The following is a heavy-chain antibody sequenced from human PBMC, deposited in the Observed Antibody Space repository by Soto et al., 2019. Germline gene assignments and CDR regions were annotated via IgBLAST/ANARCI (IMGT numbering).Heavy chain of an antibody. CDR2: INTDGTYT. J-gene: IGHJ4*02. CDR3: AGFGYDWNGWD. CDR1: GLSFRNYW. D-gene: IGHD1-20*01. Sequence: EMQLVESGGGLVQPGGSLRLSCVASGLSFRNYWVHWVRQAPGKGLEWVSRINTDGTYTSNADPVKGRFTISRDNAKNTLYLQMNSLRVEDTAVHFCAGFGYDWNGWDWGPGTLVTVSS. V-gene: IGHV3-74*01.